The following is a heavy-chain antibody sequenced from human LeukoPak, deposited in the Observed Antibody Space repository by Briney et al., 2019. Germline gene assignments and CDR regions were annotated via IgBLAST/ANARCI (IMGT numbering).Heavy chain of an antibody. Sequence: GGSLRLSCAASGFTFSNYWMIWVRQAPGKGLEWVASIKQDGSEKQYVGSVRGRFTISRDNAKNVLDLQMNSLTAEDTAVYYCAKDMHYFQSDYWGQGTLVTVSS. J-gene: IGHJ4*02. CDR2: IKQDGSEK. CDR1: GFTFSNYW. V-gene: IGHV3-7*01. CDR3: AKDMHYFQSDY. D-gene: IGHD3-10*01.